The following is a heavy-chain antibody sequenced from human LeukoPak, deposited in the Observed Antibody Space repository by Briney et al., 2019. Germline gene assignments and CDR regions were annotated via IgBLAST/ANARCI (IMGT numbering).Heavy chain of an antibody. J-gene: IGHJ4*02. V-gene: IGHV3-66*01. D-gene: IGHD1-26*01. CDR3: AGGRSGSYYFDY. Sequence: GGSLRLSCAASGFTFDDYGMSWVRQAPGKGLEWVSVIYSGGSTYYADSVKGRFTISRDNSKNTLYLQMNSLRAEDTAVYYCAGGRSGSYYFDYWGQGTLVTVSS. CDR1: GFTFDDYG. CDR2: IYSGGST.